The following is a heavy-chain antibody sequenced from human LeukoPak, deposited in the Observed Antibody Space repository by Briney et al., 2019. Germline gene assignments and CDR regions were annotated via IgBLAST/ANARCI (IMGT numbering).Heavy chain of an antibody. CDR3: ARDEIRSGAFDI. Sequence: GGSLRLSCAASGFTFSNYELNWVRQAPGKGLEWLSYISGSGATIYYGDSVRGRFTISRDNAKNSMYLQMHSLRAEDTAVYYCARDEIRSGAFDIWGLGTMVTVSS. J-gene: IGHJ3*02. CDR1: GFTFSNYE. V-gene: IGHV3-48*03. D-gene: IGHD3-10*01. CDR2: ISGSGATI.